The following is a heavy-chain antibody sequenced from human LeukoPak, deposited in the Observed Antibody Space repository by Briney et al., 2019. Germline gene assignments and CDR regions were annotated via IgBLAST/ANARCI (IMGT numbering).Heavy chain of an antibody. CDR1: GFTFGDYA. Sequence: GRSLRLSCSTSGFTFGDYAMSWVRQAPGKGLEWVGFIQAKAYGGATKYAASVNGRFSISRDDSQSIANLQMNDLKTEDTAVYHCTRVLHPRCSSSGCYLDYWGQGTLVTVSS. V-gene: IGHV3-49*04. CDR3: TRVLHPRCSSSGCYLDY. CDR2: IQAKAYGGAT. D-gene: IGHD2-2*01. J-gene: IGHJ4*02.